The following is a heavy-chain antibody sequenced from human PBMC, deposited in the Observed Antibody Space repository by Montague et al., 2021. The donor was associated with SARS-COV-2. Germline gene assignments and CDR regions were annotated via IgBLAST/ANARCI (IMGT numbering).Heavy chain of an antibody. Sequence: SETLSLTCTVSGGSISSGGYYWSWIRQHPGKGLEWIGYIYYSGSTNYNPSLKSRVTISVDTSKNQFSLKLSSVTAADTAVYYCARAIGSMYSSGWYYYYYGMHVWGQGTTVTVSS. D-gene: IGHD6-19*01. CDR2: IYYSGST. CDR1: GGSISSGGYY. J-gene: IGHJ6*02. CDR3: ARAIGSMYSSGWYYYYYGMHV. V-gene: IGHV4-61*08.